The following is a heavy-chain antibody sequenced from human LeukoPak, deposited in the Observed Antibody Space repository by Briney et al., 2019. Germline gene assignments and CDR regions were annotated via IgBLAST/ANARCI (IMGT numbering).Heavy chain of an antibody. CDR3: ARMALHNCDILTGYYNGAFDI. CDR1: GGTFSSYA. CDR2: IIPIFGTA. V-gene: IGHV1-69*05. J-gene: IGHJ3*02. D-gene: IGHD3-9*01. Sequence: ASVKVSCKASGGTFSSYAISWVRQAPGQGLEWMGGIIPIFGTAHYAQKFQGRVTITTDESTSTAYMEMSSLRYEDTAVYYCARMALHNCDILTGYYNGAFDIWGQGTMVTVSS.